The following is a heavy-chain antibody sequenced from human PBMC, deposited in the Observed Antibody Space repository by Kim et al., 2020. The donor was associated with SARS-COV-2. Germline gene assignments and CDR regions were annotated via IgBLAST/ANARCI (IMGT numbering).Heavy chain of an antibody. CDR3: VREGRRIQSEMGYRDV. V-gene: IGHV3-21*01. Sequence: GGSLRLSCAASGFTFSSYSMNWVRQAVGKGLEWVASISSSSSYIYYADSVKGRFTISRDNAKNSLFLQMNSLRDEDTAVYYCVREGRRIQSEMGYRDVWG. D-gene: IGHD4-4*01. J-gene: IGHJ6*01. CDR1: GFTFSSYS. CDR2: ISSSSSYI.